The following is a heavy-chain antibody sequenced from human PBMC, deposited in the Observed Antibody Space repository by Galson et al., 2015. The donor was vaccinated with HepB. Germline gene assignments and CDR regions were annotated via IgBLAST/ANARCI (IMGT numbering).Heavy chain of an antibody. Sequence: SLRLSCAASGFSFRTYDMHWVRQAPGKGLEWVAVMPYDGSNYYYADSVKGRFTISRNNSKNTLYLQMNSLRAEDTAVYYCAKDGRGRSGGNCPFDYWGQGTLVTVSS. CDR1: GFSFRTYD. D-gene: IGHD2-15*01. CDR3: AKDGRGRSGGNCPFDY. J-gene: IGHJ4*02. V-gene: IGHV3-30*18. CDR2: MPYDGSNY.